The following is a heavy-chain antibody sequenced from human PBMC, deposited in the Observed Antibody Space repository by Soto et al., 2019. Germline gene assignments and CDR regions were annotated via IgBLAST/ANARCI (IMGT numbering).Heavy chain of an antibody. CDR2: ISWDGGST. CDR1: GFTFDDYA. D-gene: IGHD3-3*01. Sequence: QPGWSLRLSCAASGFTFDDYAMHWVRQAPGKGLEWVSLISWDGGSTYYADSVKGRFTISRDNSKNSLYLKINSLRAEDTDLYYCEREQYYEFWSAHGFYYSGMDVWVQRTTIIVSS. V-gene: IGHV3-43D*04. CDR3: EREQYYEFWSAHGFYYSGMDV. J-gene: IGHJ6*02.